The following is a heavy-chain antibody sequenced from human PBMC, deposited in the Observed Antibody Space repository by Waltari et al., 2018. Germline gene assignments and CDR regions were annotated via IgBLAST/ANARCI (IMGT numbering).Heavy chain of an antibody. V-gene: IGHV3-21*01. D-gene: IGHD2-21*01. Sequence: DVQLVESGGGLVKPGGSLRLSCAASGFSFSTSSMNWVRQAPGKGMEWVSTITDTGHEISYADSVKGRVTISRDNAQNSLYLQMNSLKAEDTGVYYCARAQKVGYCGGDCYPLGDWGQGTLVTVPS. J-gene: IGHJ4*02. CDR2: ITDTGHEI. CDR3: ARAQKVGYCGGDCYPLGD. CDR1: GFSFSTSS.